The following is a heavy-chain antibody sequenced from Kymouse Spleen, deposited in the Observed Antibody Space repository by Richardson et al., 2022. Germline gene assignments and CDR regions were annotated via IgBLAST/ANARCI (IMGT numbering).Heavy chain of an antibody. CDR2: IYSGGST. J-gene: IGHJ4*02. CDR1: GFTVSSNY. CDR3: ARAGGYCSSTSCYPFDY. D-gene: IGHD2-2*02. V-gene: IGHV3-53*01. Sequence: EVQLVESGGGLIQPGGSLRLSCAASGFTVSSNYMSWVRQAPGKGLEWVSVIYSGGSTYYADSVKGRFTISRDNSKNTLYLQMNSLRAEDTAVYYCARAGGYCSSTSCYPFDYWGQGTLVTVSS.